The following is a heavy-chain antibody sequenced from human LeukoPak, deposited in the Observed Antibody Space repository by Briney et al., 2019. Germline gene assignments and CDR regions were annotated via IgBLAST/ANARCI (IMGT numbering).Heavy chain of an antibody. CDR1: GGSFSDYY. J-gene: IGHJ4*01. D-gene: IGHD3-22*01. Sequence: SETLSLTCAVYGGSFSDYYWNWIRQPPGKGLEWIGEINHSGSTNYNPSLKSRVTMSVDTFKNQFSLTLSSVTAADTAVYYCARVQDFETRGYYLGYWGHGTLVTVSP. V-gene: IGHV4-34*01. CDR2: INHSGST. CDR3: ARVQDFETRGYYLGY.